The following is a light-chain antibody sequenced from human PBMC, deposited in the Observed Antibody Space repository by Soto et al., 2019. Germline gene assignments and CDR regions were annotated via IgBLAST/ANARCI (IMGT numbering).Light chain of an antibody. CDR3: HQYDKAPLT. J-gene: IGKJ4*01. V-gene: IGKV1-33*01. CDR1: QDINKY. CDR2: DAS. Sequence: DIQMTQSPSSLSASVGDRVTITCQPSQDINKYLNWYQQKPGKAPNLLIYDASTLETGVPSRFSGSGSGTDFTFTITSLQPEDIATYYCHQYDKAPLTFGGGTKVEIK.